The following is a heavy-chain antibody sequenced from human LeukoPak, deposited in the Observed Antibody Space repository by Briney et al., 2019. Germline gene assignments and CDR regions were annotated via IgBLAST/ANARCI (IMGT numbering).Heavy chain of an antibody. V-gene: IGHV1-69*13. Sequence: SVKVSCKASGGTFSSYAISWVRQAPGQGLEWMGGIIPIFGTANYAQKFQGRVTITADESTSTAYMELRSLRSDDTAVYYCARNFHPGNWDYWGQGTLVTVSS. CDR3: ARNFHPGNWDY. D-gene: IGHD1-14*01. CDR2: IIPIFGTA. J-gene: IGHJ4*02. CDR1: GGTFSSYA.